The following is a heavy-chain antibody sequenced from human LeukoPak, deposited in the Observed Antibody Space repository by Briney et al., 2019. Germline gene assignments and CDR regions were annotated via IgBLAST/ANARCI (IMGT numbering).Heavy chain of an antibody. J-gene: IGHJ6*03. Sequence: SETLSLTCTVSGGSISSYYWSWLRQPPGKGLEWIGHIYYSGSTNYNPSLKSRVTISVDTSKNQFSLKLSSVTAADTAVYYCARVKAAAGTSWYDMAVWGKGTTVTASS. CDR2: IYYSGST. D-gene: IGHD6-13*01. CDR3: ARVKAAAGTSWYDMAV. CDR1: GGSISSYY. V-gene: IGHV4-59*01.